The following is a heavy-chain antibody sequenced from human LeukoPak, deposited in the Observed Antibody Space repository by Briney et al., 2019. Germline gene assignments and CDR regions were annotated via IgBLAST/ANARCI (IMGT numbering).Heavy chain of an antibody. CDR3: ATVGRSTRPGY. Sequence: RGSLRPSSAASGFTFSTSEINWVRQAPGKGLEWLSYISPSGSSIYYADSVKGRFTISRDNAKNSLSLQMSSLRAEDTAVYYCATVGRSTRPGYWGQGALVTVSS. CDR2: ISPSGSSI. CDR1: GFTFSTSE. V-gene: IGHV3-48*03. J-gene: IGHJ4*02. D-gene: IGHD6-6*01.